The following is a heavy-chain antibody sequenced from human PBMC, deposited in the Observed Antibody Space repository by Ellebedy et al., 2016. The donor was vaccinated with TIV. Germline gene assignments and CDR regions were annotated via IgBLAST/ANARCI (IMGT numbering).Heavy chain of an antibody. V-gene: IGHV4-39*01. D-gene: IGHD3/OR15-3a*01. CDR2: IFDTGST. CDR3: ARSLMIFSFDKCYFDL. Sequence: SETLSLTCTVSGDSISGSSYYWGWIRQPPGKGLEWIGNIFDTGSTYYNPSLKSRVIISVDTSKNQFSLKLSSVTAADTAVYYCARSLMIFSFDKCYFDLWGRGTLVTVSS. J-gene: IGHJ2*01. CDR1: GDSISGSSYY.